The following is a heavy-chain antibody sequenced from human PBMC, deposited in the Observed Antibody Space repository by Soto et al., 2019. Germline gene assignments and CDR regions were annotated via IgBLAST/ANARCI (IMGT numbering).Heavy chain of an antibody. V-gene: IGHV4-39*01. J-gene: IGHJ5*02. Sequence: QLQLQESGPGLVKPSETLSLTCTVSGGSISSSSYYWGWIRQPPGKGLEWIGSIYYSGSTYYNPTLKIRAIMSVDTSKNQFALKLSSVTAAVTAVYYVASTRAVWFVPWGQGTLVTVSS. CDR1: GGSISSSSYY. D-gene: IGHD6-19*01. CDR2: IYYSGST. CDR3: ASTRAVWFVP.